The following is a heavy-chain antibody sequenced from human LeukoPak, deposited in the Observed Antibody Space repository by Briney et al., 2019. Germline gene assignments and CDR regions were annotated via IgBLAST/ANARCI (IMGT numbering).Heavy chain of an antibody. J-gene: IGHJ4*02. CDR2: IYHSGST. V-gene: IGHV4-38-2*02. D-gene: IGHD1-26*01. CDR1: GYPISSVYY. CDR3: ARLRRVGATPFDY. Sequence: PSDTLALICIVSGYPISSVYYWGWIRQPPGKGLEWIGRIYHSGSTYYNPSLKSRVTISVDTSKNQFSLKLSSVTAADTAMYYCARLRRVGATPFDYWGQGTLVTVSS.